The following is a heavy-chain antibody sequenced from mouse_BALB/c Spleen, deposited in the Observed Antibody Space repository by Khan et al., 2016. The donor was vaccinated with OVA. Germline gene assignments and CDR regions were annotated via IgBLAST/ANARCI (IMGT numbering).Heavy chain of an antibody. V-gene: IGHV3-2*02. J-gene: IGHJ2*01. Sequence: EVKLLESGPGLVKPSQSLSLTCTVTGYSITSGYAWNWIRQFPGNKLEWMGYISYSGGTSYNSSLKSRISITRDTSKNQFFLQLNTGNTEDTDTYYCARENYYGYYFDYWGQGTTLTVSS. CDR3: ARENYYGYYFDY. CDR1: GYSITSGYA. D-gene: IGHD1-1*01. CDR2: ISYSGGT.